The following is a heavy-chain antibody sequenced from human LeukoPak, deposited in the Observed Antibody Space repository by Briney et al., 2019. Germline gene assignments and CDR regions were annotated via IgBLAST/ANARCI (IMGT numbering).Heavy chain of an antibody. J-gene: IGHJ4*02. V-gene: IGHV4-61*01. CDR3: AREYSGFDY. CDR2: VYYSGST. CDR1: GDPISSYSDYSNYK. Sequence: SETLSLTCTVSGDPISSYSDYSNYKWTWIRQPPGKGLEWIGDVYYSGSTNYNPSLKSRVTISVDTSKNQLSLKLTSVTAADTAVYYCAREYSGFDYWGQGTLVTVSS. D-gene: IGHD5-12*01.